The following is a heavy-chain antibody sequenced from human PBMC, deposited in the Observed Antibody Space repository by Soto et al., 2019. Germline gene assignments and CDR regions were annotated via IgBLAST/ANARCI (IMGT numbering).Heavy chain of an antibody. J-gene: IGHJ5*02. CDR2: ISAYDGKT. Sequence: ASVKVSCKTSGYTFNTNGINWVRKAPGQGLGLMGWISAYDGKTTYDEKFQGRVTLTTGTSTSTAYMELRSHRSDDTAIYYCARDPHEFWTSYWFDPWGPGTPDTVSS. CDR3: ARDPHEFWTSYWFDP. V-gene: IGHV1-18*01. D-gene: IGHD3-3*01. CDR1: GYTFNTNG.